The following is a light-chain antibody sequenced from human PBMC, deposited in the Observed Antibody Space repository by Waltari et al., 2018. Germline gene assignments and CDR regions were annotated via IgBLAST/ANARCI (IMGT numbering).Light chain of an antibody. V-gene: IGKV1-5*03. CDR3: QQYHICPNP. J-gene: IGKJ5*01. CDR2: KAS. Sequence: DIQITQSPSTLSASVGDRVTITCRASQSISSWLPCYQQKPGKAPNLLIYKASSLESGVPSRFSGSGSGTEFTRTISSLQPEDFATYYCQQYHICPNPFGQGTRLEIK. CDR1: QSISSW.